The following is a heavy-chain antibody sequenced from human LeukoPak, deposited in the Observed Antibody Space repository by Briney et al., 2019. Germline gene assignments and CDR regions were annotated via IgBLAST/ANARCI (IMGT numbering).Heavy chain of an antibody. CDR2: INPSGGST. J-gene: IGHJ4*02. CDR3: ARQYYYDSSGYLFDY. V-gene: IGHV1-46*01. D-gene: IGHD3-22*01. Sequence: GASVKVSCKASGYTFTSYYMHWVRQAPGQGLEWMGIINPSGGSTSYALKFQGRVTMTRDMSTSTVYMELSSLRSEDTAVYYCARQYYYDSSGYLFDYWGQGTLVTVSS. CDR1: GYTFTSYY.